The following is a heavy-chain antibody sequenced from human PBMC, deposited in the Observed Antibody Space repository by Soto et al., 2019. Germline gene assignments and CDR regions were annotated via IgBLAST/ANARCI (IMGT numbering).Heavy chain of an antibody. Sequence: QVQLVQSGAEVKKPGASVKVSCKASGYTFTSYGINWVRQAPGQGLEWMGWISNHNGNTKYAQKFQGRVTMTSDTSTSTAYMDLRSLRSDDTALYYCARERLRSLEWSFKYYYYGLDVWGQGTTVTVSS. CDR2: ISNHNGNT. J-gene: IGHJ6*02. CDR3: ARERLRSLEWSFKYYYYGLDV. V-gene: IGHV1-18*01. D-gene: IGHD3-3*01. CDR1: GYTFTSYG.